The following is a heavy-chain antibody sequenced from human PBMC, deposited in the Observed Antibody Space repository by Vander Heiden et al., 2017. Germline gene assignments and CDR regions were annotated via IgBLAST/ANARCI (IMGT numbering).Heavy chain of an antibody. CDR3: TRGARRDCTGP. D-gene: IGHD2-21*02. CDR1: GYTFTNYY. V-gene: IGHV1-46*03. CDR2: INPSGGST. Sequence: QVQLVQSGAEVKKPGASVKVSCKASGYTFTNYYMHWVRQAPGQGLEWMGIINPSGGSTSFAQKFQGRVTMTRDTSTSTVYMELSSLRSEDTAVYYCTRGARRDCTGPWGQGTLVTVSS. J-gene: IGHJ5*02.